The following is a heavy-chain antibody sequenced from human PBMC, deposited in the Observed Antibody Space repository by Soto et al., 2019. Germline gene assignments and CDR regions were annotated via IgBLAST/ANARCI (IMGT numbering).Heavy chain of an antibody. Sequence: PGGSLRLSCSASGFSFSDYYMTWVRQAPGKGLEWVSAISGSGGSTYYADSVKGRFTISRDNSKNTLYPQMNSLRAEDTAVYYCAKASKWMTRDAFDIWGQGAMVTVSS. V-gene: IGHV3-23*01. J-gene: IGHJ3*02. CDR3: AKASKWMTRDAFDI. CDR2: ISGSGGST. CDR1: GFSFSDYY. D-gene: IGHD2-2*03.